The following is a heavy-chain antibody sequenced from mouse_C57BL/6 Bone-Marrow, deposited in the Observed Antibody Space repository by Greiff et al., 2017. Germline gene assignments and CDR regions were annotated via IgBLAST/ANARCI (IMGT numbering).Heavy chain of an antibody. CDR1: GYTFTSSG. J-gene: IGHJ3*01. V-gene: IGHV1-81*01. CDR3: ARRITAVVASDVSFAY. Sequence: QVQLQQSGAELARPGASVKLSCKASGYTFTSSGISWVKQRTGQGLEWIGEIYPRSGNTYYNEKFKGKATLPADKSSSTAHLALRRLTSEDSAFYCCARRITAVVASDVSFAYWGQGALVTVSA. D-gene: IGHD1-1*01. CDR2: IYPRSGNT.